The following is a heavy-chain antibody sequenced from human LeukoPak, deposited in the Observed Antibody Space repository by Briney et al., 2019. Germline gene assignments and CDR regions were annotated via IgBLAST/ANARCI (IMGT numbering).Heavy chain of an antibody. CDR2: IYTSGST. V-gene: IGHV4-4*07. Sequence: PSETLSLTCTVSGGSISSYYWSWIRQPAGKGLEWIGLIYTSGSTNYNPSLKSRVTMPVDTSKNQFSLKLSSVTAADTAVYYCARGSYCSSTSCYYYYYYMDVWGKGTTVTVSS. CDR1: GGSISSYY. D-gene: IGHD2-2*01. J-gene: IGHJ6*03. CDR3: ARGSYCSSTSCYYYYYYMDV.